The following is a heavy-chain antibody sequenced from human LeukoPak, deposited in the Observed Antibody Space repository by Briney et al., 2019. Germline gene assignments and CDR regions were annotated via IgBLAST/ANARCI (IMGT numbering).Heavy chain of an antibody. CDR2: IRYDGNEI. CDR1: GFTFSSNA. V-gene: IGHV3-30*02. Sequence: GGSLRLSCTASGFTFSSNAMHWVRQAPGKGLEWVTFIRYDGNEIYYADSVKGRFTVSRDNSKNTLYLQMNTLRVDDTGVYYCARERDRRGYFDYWGKGTLVTVSS. J-gene: IGHJ4*02. D-gene: IGHD1-26*01. CDR3: ARERDRRGYFDY.